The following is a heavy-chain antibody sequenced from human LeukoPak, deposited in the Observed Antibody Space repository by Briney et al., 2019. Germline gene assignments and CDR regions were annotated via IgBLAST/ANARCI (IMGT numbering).Heavy chain of an antibody. Sequence: ASVKVSCKASGYTFTGHYMHWVRQAPGQGREWMGRINPNSGGTNYAQKFQGRVTMTRDTSISTAYMELSRLRSDDTAVYYCARDPKTIGTDYWGQGTLVTVSS. CDR2: INPNSGGT. V-gene: IGHV1-2*06. CDR3: ARDPKTIGTDY. D-gene: IGHD4/OR15-4a*01. CDR1: GYTFTGHY. J-gene: IGHJ4*02.